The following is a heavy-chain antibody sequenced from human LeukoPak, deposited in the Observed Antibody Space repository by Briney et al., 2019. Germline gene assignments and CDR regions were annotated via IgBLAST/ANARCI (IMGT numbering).Heavy chain of an antibody. V-gene: IGHV4-39*07. D-gene: IGHD4-17*01. J-gene: IGHJ4*02. CDR2: TYHSGST. CDR1: GGSISSSSYY. CDR3: ARVVDYADY. Sequence: SETLSLTCTVSGGSISSSSYYWGWIRQPPGKGLEWIGSTYHSGSTYYNPSLKSRVTISVDTSKNQFSLKLSSVTAADTAVYYCARVVDYADYWGQGTLVTVSS.